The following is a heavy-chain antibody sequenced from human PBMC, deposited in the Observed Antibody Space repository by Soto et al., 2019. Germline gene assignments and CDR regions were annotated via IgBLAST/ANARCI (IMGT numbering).Heavy chain of an antibody. D-gene: IGHD1-7*01. CDR2: ISTDGTNT. J-gene: IGHJ5*02. Sequence: GGSLRLSCAASEVTFKGYWLHWVRHVPGKGLMWVAHISTDGTNTNYADSVKGRFTISRDNAKSTLFLEMNGLRDEDTAVYYCAREFCNFGNCHTYFFDPWGQGIPVTVSS. CDR1: EVTFKGYW. V-gene: IGHV3-74*01. CDR3: AREFCNFGNCHTYFFDP.